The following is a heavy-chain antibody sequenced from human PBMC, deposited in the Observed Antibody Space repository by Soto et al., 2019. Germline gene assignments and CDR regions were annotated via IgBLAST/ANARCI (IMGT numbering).Heavy chain of an antibody. CDR3: ASGLYYYDSSGYFGYFDY. CDR1: GGSISSGGYY. D-gene: IGHD3-22*01. V-gene: IGHV4-31*03. Sequence: KSSETLSLTCTVSGGSISSGGYYWSWIRQHPGKGLEWIGYIYYSGSTYYNPSLKSRVTISVDTSKNQFSLKLSSVTAADTAVYYCASGLYYYDSSGYFGYFDYWGQGTLVTVSS. CDR2: IYYSGST. J-gene: IGHJ4*02.